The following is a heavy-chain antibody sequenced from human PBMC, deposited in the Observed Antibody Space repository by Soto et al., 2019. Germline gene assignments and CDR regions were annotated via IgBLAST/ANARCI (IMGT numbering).Heavy chain of an antibody. CDR3: ARRDWNDAFDV. J-gene: IGHJ3*01. Sequence: ASETLCLTCTVSGVSISIHHWSWVRQPPGKGLEWIGYIYYSGNPNYNPSLKSRVTMSLDTSKNQFSLKLNSVTAADTAVYYCARRDWNDAFDVWGQGTMVTVS. CDR1: GVSISIHH. D-gene: IGHD1-1*01. V-gene: IGHV4-59*11. CDR2: IYYSGNP.